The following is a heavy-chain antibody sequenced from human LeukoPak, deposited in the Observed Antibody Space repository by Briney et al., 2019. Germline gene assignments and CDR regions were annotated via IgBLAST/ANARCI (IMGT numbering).Heavy chain of an antibody. CDR3: ARSFDIGRFPRTPYYYYYMDV. V-gene: IGHV1-46*01. D-gene: IGHD1-1*01. Sequence: ASVKVSCKAFGYTFTSNYMHWVRQAPGQGPEWMGVISPSGGSTTYAQKFQGRVTLTRDMSTSTDYLELSSLRSEDTAVYYCARSFDIGRFPRTPYYYYYMDVWGKGTTVTVSS. J-gene: IGHJ6*03. CDR1: GYTFTSNY. CDR2: ISPSGGST.